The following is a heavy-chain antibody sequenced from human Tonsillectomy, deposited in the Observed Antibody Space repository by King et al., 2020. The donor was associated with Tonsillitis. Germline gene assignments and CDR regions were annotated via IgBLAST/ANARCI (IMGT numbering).Heavy chain of an antibody. D-gene: IGHD5/OR15-5a*01. J-gene: IGHJ3*02. Sequence: QLQESGPGLVKPSETLSLTCTVSGGSISSSPYWWGWIRQPPGKGLEWIGSIYYSGSTYSNPSLKSRVTISADTPKNQFYLRLTSVTAADTAVYYCARRNVYGYIFNIWGQGTMVIVSS. CDR1: GGSISSSPYW. CDR2: IYYSGST. CDR3: ARRNVYGYIFNI. V-gene: IGHV4-39*01.